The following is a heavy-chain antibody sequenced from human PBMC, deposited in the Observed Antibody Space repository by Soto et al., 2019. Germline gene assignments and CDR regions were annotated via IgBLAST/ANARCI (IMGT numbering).Heavy chain of an antibody. D-gene: IGHD2-15*01. V-gene: IGHV4-30-4*01. J-gene: IGHJ4*02. CDR1: GRSISSVNYY. CDR2: IYYSGST. CDR3: ARYGSGECNRGSCYSPFDY. Sequence: QVQLQESGPGLVKPSQTLSLTCTVSGRSISSVNYYWSWIRQPPGKGLEWIGYIYYSGSTYYNPSLRSRVTLSVDTSKTQFSLKLSSVTAADTAVYYCARYGSGECNRGSCYSPFDYWGQGTLVTVSS.